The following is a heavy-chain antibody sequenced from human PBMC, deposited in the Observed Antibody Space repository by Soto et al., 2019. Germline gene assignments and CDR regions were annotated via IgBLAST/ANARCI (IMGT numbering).Heavy chain of an antibody. CDR1: GGTFSGYA. J-gene: IGHJ4*02. D-gene: IGHD2-15*01. CDR3: ARESRYCSGGSCYFLPGIDY. CDR2: IIPIFGTA. V-gene: IGHV1-69*13. Sequence: GASVKVSCKASGGTFSGYAISWVRQAPGQGLEWMGGIIPIFGTANYAQKFQGRVTITADESTSTACMELSSLRSEDTAVYYCARESRYCSGGSCYFLPGIDYWGQGTLVTVSS.